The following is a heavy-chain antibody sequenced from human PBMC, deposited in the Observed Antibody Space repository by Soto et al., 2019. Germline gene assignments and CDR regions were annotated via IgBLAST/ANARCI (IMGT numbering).Heavy chain of an antibody. CDR2: IYWDDDK. CDR1: GFSLSTSGVG. J-gene: IGHJ6*02. CDR3: AHRDLHYYYYGMDV. V-gene: IGHV2-5*02. Sequence: QITLKESGPTLVKPTQPLTLTCTFSGFSLSTSGVGVGWIRQPPGKALEWLALIYWDDDKRYSPSLKSRLTITKDTSKNQVVLTMTNMDPVDTATYYCAHRDLHYYYYGMDVWGQGTTVTVSS.